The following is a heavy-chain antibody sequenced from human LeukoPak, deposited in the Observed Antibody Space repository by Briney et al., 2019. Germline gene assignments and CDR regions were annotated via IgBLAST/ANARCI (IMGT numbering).Heavy chain of an antibody. CDR3: ARGAYYVFWSGYYGY. Sequence: ASLKLSCKASGYTFTGYYMHWVRQAPGQGLEWMGWINSNSGGTNYAQKFQGRVTMTRDTSISTAYMELSRLRSDDTAVYYCARGAYYVFWSGYYGYWGPGTLVTVSS. CDR1: GYTFTGYY. CDR2: INSNSGGT. V-gene: IGHV1-2*02. D-gene: IGHD3-3*01. J-gene: IGHJ4*02.